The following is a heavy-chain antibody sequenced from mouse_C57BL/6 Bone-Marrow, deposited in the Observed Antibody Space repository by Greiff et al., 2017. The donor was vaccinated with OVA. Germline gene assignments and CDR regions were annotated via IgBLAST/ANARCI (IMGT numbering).Heavy chain of an antibody. CDR2: IDPSDSYT. D-gene: IGHD1-1*01. V-gene: IGHV1-50*01. CDR1: GYTFTSYW. Sequence: QVQLQQPGAELVKPGASVKLSCKASGYTFTSYWMQWVKQRPGQGLEWIGEIDPSDSYTNYNQKFKGKATLTVDTSSSTAYMQLSSLTSEDSAVYYCARGSSFCDYWGQGTTLTVSS. J-gene: IGHJ2*01. CDR3: ARGSSFCDY.